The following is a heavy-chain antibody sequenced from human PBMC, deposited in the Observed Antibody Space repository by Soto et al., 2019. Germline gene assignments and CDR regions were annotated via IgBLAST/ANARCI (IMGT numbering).Heavy chain of an antibody. Sequence: QVQLVESGGGVVQPGRSLRLSCAASGFTFSSYGMHWVRQAPGKGLEWVAVISYDGSNKYYADSVKGRFTISRDNSKNXLXXQMNSLRAEDTAVYYCAKVADSSGYYYVGVDAFDIWGQGTMVTVSS. CDR1: GFTFSSYG. D-gene: IGHD3-22*01. CDR3: AKVADSSGYYYVGVDAFDI. CDR2: ISYDGSNK. J-gene: IGHJ3*02. V-gene: IGHV3-30*18.